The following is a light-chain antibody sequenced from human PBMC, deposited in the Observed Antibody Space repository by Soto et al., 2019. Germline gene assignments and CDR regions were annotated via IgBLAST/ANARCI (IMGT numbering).Light chain of an antibody. CDR1: QSVSRSY. CDR3: QQYASSPLYT. CDR2: GTS. Sequence: EIVLTQSPGTLSLSPGERATLSCRASQSVSRSYLSWYQQKPGQAPRLLIYGTSSRANSIPDKFSGSGSGTDFALTTNKLEPEDFAVYYCQQYASSPLYTFGQGTKLEIK. V-gene: IGKV3-20*01. J-gene: IGKJ2*01.